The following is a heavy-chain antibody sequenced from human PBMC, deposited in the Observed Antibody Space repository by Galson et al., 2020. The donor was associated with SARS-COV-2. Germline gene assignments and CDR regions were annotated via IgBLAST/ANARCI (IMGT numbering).Heavy chain of an antibody. CDR3: ARASFPDSDGAGAYGR. Sequence: ASETLSLTCTVSGVSISSGSYYWTWTRQHPGKGLELIGYISYRGSAYYNPSLKSRATISVDTSENQFSLRLSSVTAADTAVYYCARASFPDSDGAGAYGRWGQGTLVTVSS. D-gene: IGHD3-10*01. V-gene: IGHV4-31*03. J-gene: IGHJ4*02. CDR1: GVSISSGSYY. CDR2: ISYRGSA.